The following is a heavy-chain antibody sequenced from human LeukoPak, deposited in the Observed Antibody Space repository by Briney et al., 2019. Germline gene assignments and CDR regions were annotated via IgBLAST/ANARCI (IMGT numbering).Heavy chain of an antibody. V-gene: IGHV1-8*01. CDR2: MKPNRGNT. D-gene: IGHD3-10*01. CDR1: VFTFTSYD. CDR3: AICGRMVRGLIITYYMDV. J-gene: IGHJ6*03. Sequence: GASVTVPCKASVFTFTSYDINWVRQATGQGLEGMGWMKPNRGNTGYAQKFQGRVTMTRNTTISTAYMELSSHRSEDTAVYYCAICGRMVRGLIITYYMDVWGQGTTVTVSS.